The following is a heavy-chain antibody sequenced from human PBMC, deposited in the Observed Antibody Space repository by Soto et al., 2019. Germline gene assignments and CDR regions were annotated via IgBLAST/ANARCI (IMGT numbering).Heavy chain of an antibody. D-gene: IGHD3-16*02. CDR1: GYTFTSYG. CDR3: ARGFLGYDYVWGSYRHDAFDI. CDR2: ISAYSGNT. J-gene: IGHJ3*02. V-gene: IGHV1-18*01. Sequence: GASVKVSCKASGYTFTSYGISWVRQAPGQGLEWMGWISAYSGNTNYAQKLQGRVTMTTDTSTSTAYMELRSLRSDDTAVYYCARGFLGYDYVWGSYRHDAFDIWGQGTMVTVS.